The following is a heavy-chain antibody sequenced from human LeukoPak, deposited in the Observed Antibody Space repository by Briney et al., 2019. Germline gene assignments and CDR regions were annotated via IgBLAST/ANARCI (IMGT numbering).Heavy chain of an antibody. CDR1: GFTFSSHG. CDR2: ISYDGSNK. V-gene: IGHV3-30*03. CDR3: ARGRVGYSSSCLGY. D-gene: IGHD6-13*01. J-gene: IGHJ4*02. Sequence: GRSLRLSCAASGFTFSSHGMHWVRQAPGKGLEWVALISYDGSNKFYADSVRGRFTISRDSSKNTLYLQLNSLRPEDTAVYYCARGRVGYSSSCLGYWGQGTLVTVSS.